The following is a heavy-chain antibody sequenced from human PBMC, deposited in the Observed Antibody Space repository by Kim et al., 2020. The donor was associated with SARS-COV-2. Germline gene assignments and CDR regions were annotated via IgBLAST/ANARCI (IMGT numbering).Heavy chain of an antibody. D-gene: IGHD4-17*01. CDR1: GFTFDDYT. CDR2: ISWDGGST. CDR3: AKVQDYGDYVGAFDI. V-gene: IGHV3-43*01. Sequence: GGSLRLSCAASGFTFDDYTMHWVRQAPGKGLEWVSLISWDGGSTYYADPVKGRFTISRDNSKNSLYLQMNSLRTEDIALYYRAKVQDYGDYVGAFDIWG. J-gene: IGHJ3*02.